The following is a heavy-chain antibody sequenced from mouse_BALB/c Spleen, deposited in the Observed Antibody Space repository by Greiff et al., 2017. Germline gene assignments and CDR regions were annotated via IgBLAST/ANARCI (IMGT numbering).Heavy chain of an antibody. V-gene: IGHV5-12-1*01. CDR3: ARQKGYYGSSYWYFDV. CDR1: GFAFSSYD. CDR2: ISSGGGST. J-gene: IGHJ1*01. D-gene: IGHD1-1*01. Sequence: EVMLVESGGGLVKPGGSLKLSCAASGFAFSSYDMSWVRQTPEKRLEWVAYISSGGGSTYYPDTVKGRFTISRDNAKNTLYLQMSSLKSEDTAMYYCARQKGYYGSSYWYFDVWGAGTTVTVSS.